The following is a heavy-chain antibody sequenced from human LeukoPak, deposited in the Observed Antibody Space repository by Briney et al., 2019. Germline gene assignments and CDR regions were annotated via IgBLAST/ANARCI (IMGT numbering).Heavy chain of an antibody. CDR1: GGSFSGYY. V-gene: IGHV4-59*10. CDR2: IYTSGST. CDR3: ARGQVVGATTFYYYYMDV. D-gene: IGHD1-26*01. J-gene: IGHJ6*03. Sequence: PSETLSLTCAVYGGSFSGYYWSWIRQPAGKGLEWIGRIYTSGSTNYNPSLKSRVTMSVDTSKNQFSLKLSSVTAADTAVYYCARGQVVGATTFYYYYMDVWGKGTTVTVSS.